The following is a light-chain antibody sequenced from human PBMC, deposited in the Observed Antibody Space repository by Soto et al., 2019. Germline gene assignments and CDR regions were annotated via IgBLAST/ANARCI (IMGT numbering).Light chain of an antibody. Sequence: DIQMSQSRSTLSASVGDRVTITCRASQSINGHLAWYQQKSGKAPKVLIYKVSSLESGVPPRFSGSGSGTEFTLTISRLQPDDYATYYCPQYNSLWTFGQGTQVDIK. CDR3: PQYNSLWT. V-gene: IGKV1-5*03. CDR2: KVS. CDR1: QSINGH. J-gene: IGKJ1*01.